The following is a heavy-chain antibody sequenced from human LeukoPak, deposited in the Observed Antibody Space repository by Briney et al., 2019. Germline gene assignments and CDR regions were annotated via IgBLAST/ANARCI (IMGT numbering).Heavy chain of an antibody. J-gene: IGHJ3*02. Sequence: GGSLRLSCVGSRFSLSTYWMSWVRQAPGKGLEWVANIKQDGDVKQYVDSVKGRFTISRDNAKNSAYVQMNDLTVEDTAVYYCAAGDTFDIWGQGTLVTVSS. CDR3: AAGDTFDI. CDR2: IKQDGDVK. V-gene: IGHV3-7*01. CDR1: RFSLSTYW. D-gene: IGHD3-16*01.